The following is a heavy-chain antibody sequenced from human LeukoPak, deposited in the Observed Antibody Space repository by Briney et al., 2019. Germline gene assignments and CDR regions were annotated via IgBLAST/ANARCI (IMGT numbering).Heavy chain of an antibody. V-gene: IGHV3-23*01. CDR2: ISGSGGST. D-gene: IGHD3-10*01. J-gene: IGHJ4*02. CDR3: AKDLDDSGIDPVFDY. CDR1: GFTFSSYA. Sequence: PGGSLRLSCAASGFTFSSYAMSWVRQAPGKGLEWVSAISGSGGSTYYAASVKGRFTISRDNSKNTLNLQMNSLRAEDKAVYYCAKDLDDSGIDPVFDYWGQGALVTVSS.